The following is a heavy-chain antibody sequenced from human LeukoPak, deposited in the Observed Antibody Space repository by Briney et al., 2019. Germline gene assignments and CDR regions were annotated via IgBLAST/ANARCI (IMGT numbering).Heavy chain of an antibody. CDR3: ARDLLGYCSSTSCPRTGYGMDV. CDR2: MNPNSGNT. D-gene: IGHD2-2*01. V-gene: IGHV1-8*01. CDR1: GYTFTSYD. J-gene: IGHJ6*04. Sequence: GASVKVSCKASGYTFTSYDINWVRQATGQGLEWMGWMNPNSGNTGYAQKFQGRVTMTRNTSISTAYMELSSLRSEDTAVYYCARDLLGYCSSTSCPRTGYGMDVWGKGTTVTVSS.